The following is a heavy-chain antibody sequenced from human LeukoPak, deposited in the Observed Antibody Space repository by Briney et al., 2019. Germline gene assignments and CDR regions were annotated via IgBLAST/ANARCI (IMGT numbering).Heavy chain of an antibody. CDR3: AQLLWLRDY. Sequence: PSETLSLTCAVYGGSFSGYYWSWIRQPAGKGLEWIGEINHTGSTNYNPSLKSRVTISVDTSKNQFSLKLSSVTAADTAVYYCAQLLWLRDYWGQGTLVTVSS. CDR1: GGSFSGYY. J-gene: IGHJ4*02. CDR2: INHTGST. V-gene: IGHV4-34*01. D-gene: IGHD2-2*01.